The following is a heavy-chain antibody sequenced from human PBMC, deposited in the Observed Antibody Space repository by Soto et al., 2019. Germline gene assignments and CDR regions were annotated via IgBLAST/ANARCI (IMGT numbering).Heavy chain of an antibody. Sequence: GGSLRLSCAASGFTFSSYEMNWVRQAPGKGLEWVSYITSSGSTIYYADSVKGRFTISRDNAKNSLQLQMTSLRAEDAVVYYCACLLRASDLPWGQGTLVTVSS. CDR2: ITSSGSTI. V-gene: IGHV3-48*03. J-gene: IGHJ5*02. CDR1: GFTFSSYE. CDR3: ACLLRASDLP.